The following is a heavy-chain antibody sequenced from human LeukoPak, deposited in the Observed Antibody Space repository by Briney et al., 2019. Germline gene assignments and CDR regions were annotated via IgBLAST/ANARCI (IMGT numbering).Heavy chain of an antibody. D-gene: IGHD6-13*01. CDR2: ISGSGGST. J-gene: IGHJ4*02. CDR3: AKLYSSSWYVGY. V-gene: IGHV3-23*01. Sequence: GGSLRLSCVASGFTFSSYAMSWVRQAPGKGLEWVSAISGSGGSTYYADSVKGRFTISRDNSKNTLYLQMNSLRAEDTAVYYCAKLYSSSWYVGYWGQGTLVTVSS. CDR1: GFTFSSYA.